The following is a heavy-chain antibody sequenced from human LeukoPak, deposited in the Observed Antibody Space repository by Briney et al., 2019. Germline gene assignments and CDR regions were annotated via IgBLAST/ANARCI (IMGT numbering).Heavy chain of an antibody. J-gene: IGHJ4*02. CDR3: ARVVGRPLSSPDY. CDR2: ISSSSSYI. V-gene: IGHV3-21*01. Sequence: GGSLRLSCAASGFTFSNAWMSWVRQAPGKGLEWVSSISSSSSYIYYADSVKGRFTISRDNAKNSLYLQMNSLRAEDTAVYYCARVVGRPLSSPDYWGQGTLVTVSS. CDR1: GFTFSNAW. D-gene: IGHD1-26*01.